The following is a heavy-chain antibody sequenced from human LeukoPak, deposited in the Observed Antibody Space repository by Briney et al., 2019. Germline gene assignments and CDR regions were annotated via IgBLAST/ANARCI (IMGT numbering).Heavy chain of an antibody. CDR1: GGSISSYY. D-gene: IGHD5-24*01. CDR2: IYYSGST. J-gene: IGHJ6*03. CDR3: ARAGDGYAYYYYMDV. V-gene: IGHV4-59*01. Sequence: PSETLSLTCTVSGGSISSYYWSWIRQPPGKGLEWIGYIYYSGSTNYNPSLKSRVTISVDTSKNQFSLKLSSVTAADTAVYYCARAGDGYAYYYYMDVWGKGTTVTASS.